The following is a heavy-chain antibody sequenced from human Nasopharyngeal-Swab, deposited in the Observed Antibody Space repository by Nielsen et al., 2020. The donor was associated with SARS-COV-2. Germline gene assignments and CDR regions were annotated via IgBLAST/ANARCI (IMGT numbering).Heavy chain of an antibody. Sequence: SLKISCAASGFTFENYAMHWVRQPPGKGLEWVSGITWNSGNKGYAESVQGRFTIPRDNAKNSLYLQMNSLRAEDTALYYCAKARRTDTYGFECFDYWGQGTLVTVSS. CDR1: GFTFENYA. V-gene: IGHV3-9*01. CDR3: AKARRTDTYGFECFDY. CDR2: ITWNSGNK. J-gene: IGHJ4*02. D-gene: IGHD5-18*01.